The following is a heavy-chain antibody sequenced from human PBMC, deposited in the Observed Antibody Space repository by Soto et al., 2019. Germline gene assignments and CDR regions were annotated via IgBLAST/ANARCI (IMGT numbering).Heavy chain of an antibody. CDR3: AHRRDGYNHFDY. J-gene: IGHJ4*02. CDR1: GFSLSTSGVG. CDR2: ISWDDDK. Sequence: QITLKESGPTLVKPTQTLTLTCTFSGFSLSTSGVGVGWIRQPPGKALEWLALISWDDDKRYSPSLKSRLTITKDTSKNQVVLTMTNMDPVDTATYYCAHRRDGYNHFDYWGQGTLVTVSS. V-gene: IGHV2-5*02. D-gene: IGHD5-12*01.